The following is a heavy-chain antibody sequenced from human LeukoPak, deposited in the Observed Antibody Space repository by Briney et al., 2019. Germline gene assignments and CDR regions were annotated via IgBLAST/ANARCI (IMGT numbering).Heavy chain of an antibody. V-gene: IGHV1-46*01. CDR1: GYTFTSYY. CDR3: ARHKEVGDYYYFDY. CDR2: INPSGGST. Sequence: GASVKVSCKASGYTFTSYYMHWVRQAPGQGLEWMGIINPSGGSTSYTQKFQGRVTMTRDTSTTTVYMELSSLRSQNTAVYYCARHKEVGDYYYFDYWGQGTLVTVSS. D-gene: IGHD2/OR15-2a*01. J-gene: IGHJ4*02.